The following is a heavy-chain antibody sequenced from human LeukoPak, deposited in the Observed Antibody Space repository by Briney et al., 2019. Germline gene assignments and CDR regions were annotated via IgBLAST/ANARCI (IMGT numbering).Heavy chain of an antibody. V-gene: IGHV4-59*12. CDR2: IYYSGGT. Sequence: SETLSLTCTVSGGSFSTSYWSWIRQFPGKGLEWIGYIYYSGGTNYNPSLQSRVTISVDTSKNQFSLQLNSVTPEDTAMYYCASGYSSGWVFDYWGQGTLVTVSS. CDR3: ASGYSSGWVFDY. CDR1: GGSFSTSY. D-gene: IGHD6-19*01. J-gene: IGHJ4*02.